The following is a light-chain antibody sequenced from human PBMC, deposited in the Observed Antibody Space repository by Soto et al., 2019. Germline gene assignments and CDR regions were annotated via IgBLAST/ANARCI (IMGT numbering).Light chain of an antibody. CDR1: SSDVGNYNL. Sequence: QSALTQPASVSGSPGQSITISCTGTSSDVGNYNLVSWYQHDPGKAPKLLIYEGSKRPSGVSDRFSGSKSGNTASLTISGLQAVDETDYYCCSYASSSTYVFGPGTKVTVL. V-gene: IGLV2-23*01. CDR2: EGS. J-gene: IGLJ1*01. CDR3: CSYASSSTYV.